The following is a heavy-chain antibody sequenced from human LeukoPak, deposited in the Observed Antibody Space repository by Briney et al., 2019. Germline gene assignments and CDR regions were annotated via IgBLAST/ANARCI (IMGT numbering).Heavy chain of an antibody. D-gene: IGHD3-10*01. Sequence: KPSETLSLTCAVYGGSFSGYYWSWIRQPPGKGLEWIGEINHSGSTNYNPSLKSRVTISVDTSKNQFSLKLSSVTAADTAVYYCASRPRITMVRGVIRGGYMDVWGKGTTVTISS. CDR3: ASRPRITMVRGVIRGGYMDV. CDR2: INHSGST. CDR1: GGSFSGYY. J-gene: IGHJ6*03. V-gene: IGHV4-34*01.